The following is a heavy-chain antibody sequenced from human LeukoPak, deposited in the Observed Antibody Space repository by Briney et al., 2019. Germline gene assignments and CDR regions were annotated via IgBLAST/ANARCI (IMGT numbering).Heavy chain of an antibody. D-gene: IGHD6-19*01. Sequence: GSSVKDFCKASGGTFSSYAISWVRQAPGQGLEWMGGIIPIFGTANYAQKFQGRVTITTDESTSTAYMELSSLRSEDTAVYYCASSSKGYSSGFYYYYYMDVWGKGTTVTVSS. CDR2: IIPIFGTA. J-gene: IGHJ6*03. CDR3: ASSSKGYSSGFYYYYYMDV. V-gene: IGHV1-69*05. CDR1: GGTFSSYA.